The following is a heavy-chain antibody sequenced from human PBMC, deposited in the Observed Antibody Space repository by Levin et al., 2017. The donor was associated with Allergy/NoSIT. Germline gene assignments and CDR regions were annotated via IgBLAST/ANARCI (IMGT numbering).Heavy chain of an antibody. V-gene: IGHV1-69*13. CDR3: ARSYYYDSSGYYYLDY. J-gene: IGHJ4*02. CDR1: GGTFSSYA. Sequence: SVKVSCKASGGTFSSYAISWVRQAPGQGLEWMGGIIPIFGTANYAQKFQGRVTITADESTSTAYMELSSLRSEDTAVYYCARSYYYDSSGYYYLDYWGQGTLVTVSS. D-gene: IGHD3-22*01. CDR2: IIPIFGTA.